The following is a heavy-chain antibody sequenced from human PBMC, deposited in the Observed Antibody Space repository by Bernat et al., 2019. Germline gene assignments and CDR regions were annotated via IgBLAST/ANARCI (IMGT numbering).Heavy chain of an antibody. CDR3: AREGGNYYDSSGPNYYYYGMDV. CDR1: GGTFSSYA. D-gene: IGHD3-22*01. Sequence: QVQLVQSGAEVKKPGSSVKVSCKASGGTFSSYAISWVRQAPGQGLEWMGGIIPIFGTANYAQKFPGRVTITADESTSTAYMELSSLRSEDTAVYYCAREGGNYYDSSGPNYYYYGMDVWGQGTTVTVSS. V-gene: IGHV1-69*01. J-gene: IGHJ6*02. CDR2: IIPIFGTA.